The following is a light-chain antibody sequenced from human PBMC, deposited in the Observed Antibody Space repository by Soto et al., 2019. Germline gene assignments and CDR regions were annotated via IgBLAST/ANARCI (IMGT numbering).Light chain of an antibody. CDR2: EVT. J-gene: IGLJ7*01. CDR1: SSDVGYHDY. Sequence: QSALTQPPSASGFPGQSVTISCTGTSSDVGYHDYVSWYQQHPGKAPKLVIYEVTKRPSGVPDRVSASKSGNTASLTVSGLRAEDEADYYCSSYAGSNNFVFGSGTQLTVL. CDR3: SSYAGSNNFV. V-gene: IGLV2-8*01.